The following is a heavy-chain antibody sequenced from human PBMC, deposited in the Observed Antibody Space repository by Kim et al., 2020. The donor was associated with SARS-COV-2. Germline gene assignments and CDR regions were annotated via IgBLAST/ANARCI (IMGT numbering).Heavy chain of an antibody. CDR3: AKDHDYGDYDTGGYYFDY. J-gene: IGHJ4*02. V-gene: IGHV3-30*18. CDR2: ISYDGSNK. D-gene: IGHD4-17*01. Sequence: GGSLRLSCAASGFTFSSYGMHWVRQAPGEGLEWVAVISYDGSNKYYADSVKGRFTISRDNSKNTLYLQMNSLRAEDTAVYYCAKDHDYGDYDTGGYYFDYWGQGTLVTVSS. CDR1: GFTFSSYG.